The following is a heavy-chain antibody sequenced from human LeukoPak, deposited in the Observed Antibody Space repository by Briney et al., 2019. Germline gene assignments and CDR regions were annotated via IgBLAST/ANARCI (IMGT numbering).Heavy chain of an antibody. Sequence: GGSLRLSCAASGFTFSDYTMNWVRQAPGKGLEWVSSISTSSSYIYSADSVKGRFTISRDNAKNSLYLQMNSLRAEDTAVYYCVRDTFSPDAFDIWGQGTMVTVSS. D-gene: IGHD3-16*01. CDR1: GFTFSDYT. CDR2: ISTSSSYI. V-gene: IGHV3-21*01. CDR3: VRDTFSPDAFDI. J-gene: IGHJ3*02.